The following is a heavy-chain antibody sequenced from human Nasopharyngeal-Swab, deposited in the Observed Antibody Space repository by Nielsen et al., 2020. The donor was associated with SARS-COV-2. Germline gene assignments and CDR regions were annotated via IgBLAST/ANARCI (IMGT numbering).Heavy chain of an antibody. D-gene: IGHD1-26*01. CDR3: ARDVAIVGATLDN. V-gene: IGHV3-48*02. CDR2: ISSSSSTI. CDR1: GFTFSSYS. Sequence: GESLKISCAASGFTFSSYSMNWVRQAPGKGPEWVSYISSSSSTIYYADSVKGRFTISRDNAKNSLYLQMNSLRDEDTAVYYCARDVAIVGATLDNWGQGTLVTVSS. J-gene: IGHJ4*02.